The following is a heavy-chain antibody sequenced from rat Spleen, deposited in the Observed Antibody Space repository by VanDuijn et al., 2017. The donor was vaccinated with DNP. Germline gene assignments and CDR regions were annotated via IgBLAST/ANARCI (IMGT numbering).Heavy chain of an antibody. Sequence: EVQLVESGGGLVQPGRSLKLSCAASGFIFSNYYMAWVRQAPKKGLEWVAAISPSARRTYYLDSVKGRFTISRDDAKSSLYLQMNSLKSEETATYYCARGSTSIYWYFDFWGPGTMVTVSS. V-gene: IGHV5S11*01. CDR3: ARGSTSIYWYFDF. J-gene: IGHJ1*01. D-gene: IGHD3-1*01. CDR1: GFIFSNYY. CDR2: ISPSARRT.